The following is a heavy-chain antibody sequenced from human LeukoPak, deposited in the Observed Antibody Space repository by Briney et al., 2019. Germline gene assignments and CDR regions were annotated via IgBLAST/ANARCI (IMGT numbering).Heavy chain of an antibody. CDR1: GGPITEYY. V-gene: IGHV4-59*01. CDR2: IYHAGST. CDR3: ARDRGSTGYYYLDS. J-gene: IGHJ4*02. D-gene: IGHD6-19*01. Sequence: SETPSLTCSVSGGPITEYYWSWIRQPPGKGLEWIGYIYHAGSTNYSPSLKSRVTMSVDASRNQFSLKLVSVTAADTAVYYCARDRGSTGYYYLDSWGQGILVTVSS.